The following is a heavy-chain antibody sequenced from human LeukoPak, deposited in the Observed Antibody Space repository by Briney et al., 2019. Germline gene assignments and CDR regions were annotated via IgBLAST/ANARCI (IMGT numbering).Heavy chain of an antibody. CDR2: ISAYNGNT. D-gene: IGHD4-17*01. CDR1: GNTFSSHG. V-gene: IGHV1-18*01. CDR3: ARSTTKAFDI. J-gene: IGHJ3*02. Sequence: ASVTVSCKASGNTFSSHGISWVRQAPGQGLEWMAWISAYNGNTNYAQKLQGRVTTTTDTSTSTAYMELRSLRSDDTAVYYCARSTTKAFDIWGQGTMVTVSS.